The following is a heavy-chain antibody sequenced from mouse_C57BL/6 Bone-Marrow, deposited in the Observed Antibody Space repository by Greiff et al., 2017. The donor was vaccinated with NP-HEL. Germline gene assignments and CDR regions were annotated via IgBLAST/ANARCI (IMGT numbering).Heavy chain of an antibody. V-gene: IGHV14-2*01. D-gene: IGHD2-5*01. Sequence: EVQLQQSGAELVKPGASVKLSCTASGFNIKDYYMHWVKQRTEQGLEWIGRIDPEDGETKYAPKFQGKATITADTSSNTANLQVSSLTSEDTAVYYCGRGEDYDSNLWYFDVWGTGTTVTVSS. CDR2: IDPEDGET. CDR3: GRGEDYDSNLWYFDV. J-gene: IGHJ1*03. CDR1: GFNIKDYY.